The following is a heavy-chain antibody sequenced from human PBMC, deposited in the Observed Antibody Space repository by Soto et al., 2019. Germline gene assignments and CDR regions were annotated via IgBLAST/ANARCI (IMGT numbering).Heavy chain of an antibody. Sequence: EVQLVESGGDLGQPGGSLRLSCAASGINFNDYWMSWVRQAPGKGLEGVANIKEDGSSKYYVDSVKGRFTISRDNAKNSLYLQMNSLRAEDTALYYCASETWYVFDHWGQGTPVTVSS. V-gene: IGHV3-7*03. CDR1: GINFNDYW. D-gene: IGHD6-13*01. CDR3: ASETWYVFDH. CDR2: IKEDGSSK. J-gene: IGHJ4*02.